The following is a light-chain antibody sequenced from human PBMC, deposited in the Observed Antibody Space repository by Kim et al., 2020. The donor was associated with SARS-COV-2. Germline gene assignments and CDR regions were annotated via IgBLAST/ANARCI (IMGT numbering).Light chain of an antibody. J-gene: IGKJ4*01. CDR2: DTS. CDR1: QSVGEW. Sequence: DVQMTQSPSTLSAFVGDRVTITCRASQSVGEWLAWYQQKPGQAPKLLIYDTSILESGVPSRFSGSGSGTLFTLTISSLQPVDVATYYCQRHDGYFTFGGGTKVDIK. V-gene: IGKV1-5*01. CDR3: QRHDGYFT.